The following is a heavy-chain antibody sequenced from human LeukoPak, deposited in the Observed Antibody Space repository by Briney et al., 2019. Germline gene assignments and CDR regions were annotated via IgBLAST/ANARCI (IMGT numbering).Heavy chain of an antibody. J-gene: IGHJ6*03. D-gene: IGHD3-10*01. V-gene: IGHV1-3*03. CDR1: GYTFTNYA. CDR2: INAGNGNT. CDR3: ARGGEAYYMDV. Sequence: ASVKVSCKASGYTFTNYAIHWVRQAPGQRLQWMGWINAGNGNTKYSQELQGRVTFTRDTFASTAYMELTSLTSEDMAVYYCARGGEAYYMDVWGKGTTVTVSS.